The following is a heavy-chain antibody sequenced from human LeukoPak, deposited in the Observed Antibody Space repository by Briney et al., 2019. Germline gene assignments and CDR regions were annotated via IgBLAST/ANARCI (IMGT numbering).Heavy chain of an antibody. CDR3: AKATWGEIDY. CDR1: GFTFCSYG. CDR2: ISYDGSNK. V-gene: IGHV3-30*18. D-gene: IGHD3-16*01. J-gene: IGHJ4*02. Sequence: GGSLRLSCAASGFTFCSYGMHWVRRAPGKGLEWVAVISYDGSNKYYADSVKGRFTISRDNSKNTLYLQMNSLRAEDTAVYYCAKATWGEIDYWGQGTLVTVSS.